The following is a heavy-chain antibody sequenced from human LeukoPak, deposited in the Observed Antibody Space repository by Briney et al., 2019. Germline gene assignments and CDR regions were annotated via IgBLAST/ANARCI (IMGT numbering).Heavy chain of an antibody. CDR2: IYTSGGT. J-gene: IGHJ4*02. D-gene: IGHD6-19*01. CDR1: GGSITRYY. Sequence: KTSATLSLTYTVSGGSITRYYWSWIRKPAGKGLERIGRIYTSGGTNYNPSLKSRVTMSVDTSKNQFSLKLSSVTAADTAVYYCARDSSGWYVWDYWGQGTLVSVSS. CDR3: ARDSSGWYVWDY. V-gene: IGHV4-4*07.